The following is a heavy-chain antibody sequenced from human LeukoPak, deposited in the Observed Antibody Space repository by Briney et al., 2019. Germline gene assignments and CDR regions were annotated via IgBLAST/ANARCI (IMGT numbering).Heavy chain of an antibody. D-gene: IGHD3-3*01. Sequence: PSETLSLTCTVSGGSISSGDYYWSWIRQPPGKGLEWIGYIYYSGSTYHNPSLKSRVTISVDTSKNQFSLKLSSVTAADTAVYYCARLSGYSWFDYWGQGTLVTVSS. J-gene: IGHJ4*02. CDR2: IYYSGST. CDR1: GGSISSGDYY. V-gene: IGHV4-30-4*08. CDR3: ARLSGYSWFDY.